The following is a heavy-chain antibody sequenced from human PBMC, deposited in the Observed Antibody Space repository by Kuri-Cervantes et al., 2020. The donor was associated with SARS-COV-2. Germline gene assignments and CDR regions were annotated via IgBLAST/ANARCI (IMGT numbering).Heavy chain of an antibody. CDR2: ISAYNGNT. V-gene: IGHV1-18*01. J-gene: IGHJ3*01. CDR3: AAEGTGIAAAVG. D-gene: IGHD6-13*01. CDR1: GGTFSSYA. Sequence: ASVKVSCKASGGTFSSYAISWVRQAPGQGLEWMGWISAYNGNTNYAQKLQGRVTMTTDTSTSTAYMELRSLRSDDTAVYYCAAEGTGIAAAVGWGQGTMVTVSS.